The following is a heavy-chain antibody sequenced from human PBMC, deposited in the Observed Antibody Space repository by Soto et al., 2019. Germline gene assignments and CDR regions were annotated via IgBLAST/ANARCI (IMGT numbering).Heavy chain of an antibody. CDR2: IWYDGSNK. D-gene: IGHD6-13*01. CDR1: GFTLCSYG. CDR3: ARDLDSSSWYGRYYYYYYGMDV. J-gene: IGHJ6*02. Sequence: GGSLRLCCAACGFTLCSYGVHWVRQAPGKGLEWVAVIWYDGSNKYYADSVKGRFTISRDNSKNTLYLQMNSLRAEDTAVYYCARDLDSSSWYGRYYYYYYGMDVWGQGTTVTVSS. V-gene: IGHV3-33*01.